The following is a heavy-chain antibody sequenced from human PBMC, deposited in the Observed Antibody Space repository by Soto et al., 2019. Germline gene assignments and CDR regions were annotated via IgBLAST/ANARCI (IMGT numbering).Heavy chain of an antibody. V-gene: IGHV1-3*01. CDR2: INAGNGNT. CDR3: AKVYVWGSYRPSMDV. D-gene: IGHD3-16*02. Sequence: ASVKVSCKASGYTFTSYAMHWVRQAPGQRLEWMGWINAGNGNTKYSQKFQGRVTITRDTSASTVYMELSSLRSEDTAVYYCAKVYVWGSYRPSMDVWGHGTTVTVSS. J-gene: IGHJ6*02. CDR1: GYTFTSYA.